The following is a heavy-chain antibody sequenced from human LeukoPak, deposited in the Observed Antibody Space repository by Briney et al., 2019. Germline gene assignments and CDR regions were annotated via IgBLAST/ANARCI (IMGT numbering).Heavy chain of an antibody. CDR2: INPNSGGT. D-gene: IGHD2-2*01. CDR3: ARTKGYCTSTSCPGGMDV. Sequence: ASVKVSCKASGYTFTGYYMHWVRQAPGQGLEWMGWINPNSGGTNYAQKFQGRVTMTRDTSISTAYMELSRLRSDDTAVYYCARTKGYCTSTSCPGGMDVWGQGTTVTVS. CDR1: GYTFTGYY. J-gene: IGHJ6*02. V-gene: IGHV1-2*02.